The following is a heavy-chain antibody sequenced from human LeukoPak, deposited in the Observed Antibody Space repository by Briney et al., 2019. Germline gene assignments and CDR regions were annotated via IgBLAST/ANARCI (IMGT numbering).Heavy chain of an antibody. CDR2: ISGSGGST. D-gene: IGHD3-22*01. Sequence: PGGSLRLSCAAPGITFSSYAMSWVRQAPGKGLEWVSGISGSGGSTYYADSVKGRFTISRDNSKNTLYLQMNSLRAEDTAVYYCAKETYYYDSSGYYGYYFDSWGQGTLVTVSS. CDR3: AKETYYYDSSGYYGYYFDS. V-gene: IGHV3-23*01. CDR1: GITFSSYA. J-gene: IGHJ4*02.